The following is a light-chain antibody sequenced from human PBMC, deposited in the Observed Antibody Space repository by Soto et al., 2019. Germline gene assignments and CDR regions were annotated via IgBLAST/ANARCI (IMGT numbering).Light chain of an antibody. CDR1: RGIGDT. CDR2: DTS. J-gene: IGKJ4*01. CDR3: QHYVTWPLT. Sequence: MSQSPAPLSVSPGEGATLSSRAGRGIGDTLAWYQQKPRQPPRLLIYDTSIRATGVPARFSSSRSGAEFTLTISSLQSEDFAVYYCQHYVTWPLTFGGGTKVDIK. V-gene: IGKV3-15*01.